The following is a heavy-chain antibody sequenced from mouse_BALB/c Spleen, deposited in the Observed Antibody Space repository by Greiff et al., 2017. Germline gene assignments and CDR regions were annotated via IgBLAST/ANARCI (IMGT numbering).Heavy chain of an antibody. CDR2: ISYDGSN. J-gene: IGHJ2*01. CDR1: GYSITSGYY. CDR3: ARDMSKGLGY. D-gene: IGHD2-10*02. Sequence: EVKLMESGPGLVKPSQSLSLTCSVTGYSITSGYYWNWIRQFPGNKLEWMGYISYDGSNNYNPSLKNRISITRDTSKNQFFLKLNSVTTEDTATYYCARDMSKGLGYWGQGTTLTVSS. V-gene: IGHV3-6*02.